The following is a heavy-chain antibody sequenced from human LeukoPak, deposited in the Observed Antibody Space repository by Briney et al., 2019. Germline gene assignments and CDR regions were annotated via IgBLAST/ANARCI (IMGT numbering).Heavy chain of an antibody. V-gene: IGHV4-34*01. CDR2: INHSGST. CDR3: ARHSSLVVAYKYYFDY. CDR1: GGSFSGYY. Sequence: SETLSLTCAVHGGSFSGYYWSWIRQPPGKGLEWIGEINHSGSTNYNPSLKSRVTISVATSKNQFSLKLSSVTAADTAVYYCARHSSLVVAYKYYFDYWGQGTLVTVSS. J-gene: IGHJ4*02. D-gene: IGHD2-15*01.